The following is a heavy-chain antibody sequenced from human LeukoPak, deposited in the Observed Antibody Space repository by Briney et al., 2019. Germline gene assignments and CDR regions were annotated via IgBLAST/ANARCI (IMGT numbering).Heavy chain of an antibody. CDR3: ARVGFGELPTDY. V-gene: IGHV3-66*01. Sequence: GGSLRLSCAGSGFTFNTYNMNWVRQAPGKGLEWVSVIYSGGSTYYADSVKGRFTISRDNSKNTLYLQMNSLRAEDTAVYYCARVGFGELPTDYWGQGTLVTVSS. CDR2: IYSGGST. J-gene: IGHJ4*02. D-gene: IGHD3-10*01. CDR1: GFTFNTYN.